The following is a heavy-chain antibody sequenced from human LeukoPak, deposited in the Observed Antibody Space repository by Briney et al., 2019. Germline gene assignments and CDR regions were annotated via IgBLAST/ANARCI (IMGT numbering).Heavy chain of an antibody. CDR2: FDHTGSI. CDR3: ARGRVSSSTWYSTYYYYFYMDV. CDR1: DDSITIYY. V-gene: IGHV4-59*13. J-gene: IGHJ6*03. Sequence: SETLPLTCSVSDDSITIYYWTWIPQPPGKGLEGIGYFDHTGSINFNPSLNGRVSISRDTTKNLFSLRLRSVTAADTAVYFCARGRVSSSTWYSTYYYYFYMDVWGKGTTVTVSS. D-gene: IGHD1-1*01.